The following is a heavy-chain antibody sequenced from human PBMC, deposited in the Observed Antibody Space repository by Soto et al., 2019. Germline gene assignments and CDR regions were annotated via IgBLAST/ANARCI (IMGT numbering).Heavy chain of an antibody. Sequence: ASVKVSCKASGYTFTSYAMHWVRQAPGQRLEWMGWINAGNGITKYSQKFQGRVTITRDTSASTAYMELSSLRSEDTAVYYCARQPEGLDYWGQGTLVTVSS. J-gene: IGHJ4*02. V-gene: IGHV1-3*01. CDR2: INAGNGIT. CDR1: GYTFTSYA. CDR3: ARQPEGLDY.